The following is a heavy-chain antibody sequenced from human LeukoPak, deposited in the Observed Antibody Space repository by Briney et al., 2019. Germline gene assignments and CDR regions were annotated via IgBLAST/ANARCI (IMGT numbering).Heavy chain of an antibody. J-gene: IGHJ3*02. V-gene: IGHV4-4*02. D-gene: IGHD2-2*01. CDR2: IHHSGSA. CDR3: ALELVVPAALERLNAFDI. CDR1: GGSLSGSNW. Sequence: PSGTLSLTCAVSGGSLSGSNWWSWVRPPPGKGLEWIGEIHHSGSANYNPSLKDRVTISVDKSKNQFSLNLSSVTAADTAVYYCALELVVPAALERLNAFDIWGHGTMVTVSS.